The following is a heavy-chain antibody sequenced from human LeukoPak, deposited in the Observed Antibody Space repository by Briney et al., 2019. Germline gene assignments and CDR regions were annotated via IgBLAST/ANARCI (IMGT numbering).Heavy chain of an antibody. V-gene: IGHV4-34*01. Sequence: SKTLSLTCAVYGGSFSGYYWSWIRQPPGKGLEWIGEINHSGSTNYNPSLKSRVTISVDTSKNQFSLKLSSVTAADTAVYYCARGGVGAINYWGQGTLVTVSS. CDR1: GGSFSGYY. CDR3: ARGGVGAINY. CDR2: INHSGST. D-gene: IGHD1-26*01. J-gene: IGHJ4*02.